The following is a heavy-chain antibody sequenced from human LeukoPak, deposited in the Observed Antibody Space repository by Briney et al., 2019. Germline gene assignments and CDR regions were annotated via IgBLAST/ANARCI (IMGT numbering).Heavy chain of an antibody. D-gene: IGHD5-12*01. J-gene: IGHJ4*02. CDR3: AKDVSGYAPDTRFDY. CDR1: GGTFSSYA. Sequence: SVKVSCKASGGTFSSYAISWVRQAPGQGLEWMGRIIPIFGTANYAQKFQGRVTITTDESTSTAYMELSSLRSEDTAVYYCAKDVSGYAPDTRFDYWGQGILVTVSS. V-gene: IGHV1-69*05. CDR2: IIPIFGTA.